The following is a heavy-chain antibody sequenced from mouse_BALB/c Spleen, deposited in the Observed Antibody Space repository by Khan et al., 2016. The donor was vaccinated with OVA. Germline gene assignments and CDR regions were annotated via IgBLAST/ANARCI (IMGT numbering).Heavy chain of an antibody. V-gene: IGHV1-77*01. D-gene: IGHD1-2*01. CDR3: ARRNYFGYTFAY. CDR1: GYIFTDYY. J-gene: IGHJ3*01. Sequence: QVQLQQSGAELARPGASVKLSCKASGYIFTDYYINWVQQRTGQGLEWIGEISPGSDDTYYNEKFKGKATMTAAKSSSTAYMQLSSRTSEDSAVYFCARRNYFGYTFAYWGQGTLVTVSA. CDR2: ISPGSDDT.